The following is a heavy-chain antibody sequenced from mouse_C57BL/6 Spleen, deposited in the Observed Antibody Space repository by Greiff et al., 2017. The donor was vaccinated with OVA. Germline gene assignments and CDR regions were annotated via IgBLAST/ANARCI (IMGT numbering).Heavy chain of an antibody. D-gene: IGHD2-2*01. J-gene: IGHJ3*01. CDR2: ISSGGSYT. CDR3: ARQGVTTEAWFAY. Sequence: EVQLQESGGDLVKPGGSLKLSCAATGFTFSSYGMSWVRQTPDKRLEWVATISSGGSYTYYPDSVKGRITISRDNAKNTLYLQLSSLKSEDTAVYYYARQGVTTEAWFAYWGQGTLVTVSA. CDR1: GFTFSSYG. V-gene: IGHV5-6*01.